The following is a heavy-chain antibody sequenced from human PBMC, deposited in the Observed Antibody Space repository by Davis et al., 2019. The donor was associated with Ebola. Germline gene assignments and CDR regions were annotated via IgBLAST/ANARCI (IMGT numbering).Heavy chain of an antibody. J-gene: IGHJ3*02. CDR2: IQEDGSAT. Sequence: LGGSLTLSCAASGVMSSRYWMSWVRQAPGKGLEWVANIQEDGSATNYVDSVKGRFTISRDNAKKSLYLQLNSLRADDTAMYYCARDYYDNSGDGFDIWGQGTMVTVSS. V-gene: IGHV3-7*01. CDR1: GVMSSRYW. CDR3: ARDYYDNSGDGFDI. D-gene: IGHD3-22*01.